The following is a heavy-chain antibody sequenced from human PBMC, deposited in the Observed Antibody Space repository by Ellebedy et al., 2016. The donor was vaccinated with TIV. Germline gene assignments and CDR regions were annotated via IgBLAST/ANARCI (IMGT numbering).Heavy chain of an antibody. CDR2: INQDGSEK. CDR3: ARAVSTGTVDY. D-gene: IGHD1-1*01. V-gene: IGHV3-7*04. J-gene: IGHJ4*02. CDR1: RFTFSIYW. Sequence: GESLKISCAASRFTFSIYWMSWVRQAPGKGLEWVANINQDGSEKYYVDSVNGRFTISRDNSKNSLFLQMNSLRVEDTAMYFCARAVSTGTVDYWGQGTLVIVSS.